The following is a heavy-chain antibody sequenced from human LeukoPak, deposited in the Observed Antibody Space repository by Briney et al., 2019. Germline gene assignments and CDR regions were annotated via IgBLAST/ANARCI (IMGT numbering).Heavy chain of an antibody. CDR2: ISSSGSTI. Sequence: GGSLRLSCAASGFTFSSYEMNWVRQAPGKGLEWVSYISSSGSTIYYADSVKGRFTISRDNAKNSLYLQMNSLRAEDTAVYYCARDQVHGDYRPGAFDIWGQGTMVTVSS. CDR3: ARDQVHGDYRPGAFDI. D-gene: IGHD4-17*01. CDR1: GFTFSSYE. V-gene: IGHV3-48*03. J-gene: IGHJ3*02.